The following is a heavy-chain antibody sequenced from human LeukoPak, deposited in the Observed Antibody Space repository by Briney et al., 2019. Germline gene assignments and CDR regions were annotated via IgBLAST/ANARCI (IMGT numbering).Heavy chain of an antibody. D-gene: IGHD5-18*01. CDR1: GFSLSTSGVG. CDR2: IYWDDDK. V-gene: IGHV2-5*02. Sequence: SGPTLVKPTQTLTLTCTFSGFSLSTSGVGVGWIRQPPGKALEWLALIYWDDDKRYSPSLKSRLTITKDTSKNQVVLTMTNMDPVDTATYYCAHRRDTAMASVLFDPWGQGTLVTVSS. J-gene: IGHJ5*02. CDR3: AHRRDTAMASVLFDP.